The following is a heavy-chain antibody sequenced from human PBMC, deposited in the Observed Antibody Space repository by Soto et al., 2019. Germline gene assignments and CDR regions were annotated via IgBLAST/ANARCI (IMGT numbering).Heavy chain of an antibody. Sequence: GGSLRLSCAASGFTFSNYAMDWVRQAPGKGLEWVAVISYDGSNQYYADSVKGRFTISRDNPKNTVHLQMNSLRAEDTAVYFCARAGPYYHGSRSHERSMDVWGQGTAVTVSS. CDR1: GFTFSNYA. D-gene: IGHD3-10*01. CDR3: ARAGPYYHGSRSHERSMDV. CDR2: ISYDGSNQ. V-gene: IGHV3-30-3*01. J-gene: IGHJ6*02.